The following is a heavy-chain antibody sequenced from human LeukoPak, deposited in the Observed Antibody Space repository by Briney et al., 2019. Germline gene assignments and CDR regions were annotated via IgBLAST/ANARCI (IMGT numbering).Heavy chain of an antibody. CDR3: ATLGYCSGGSCYGAWFDP. V-gene: IGHV4-30-2*01. D-gene: IGHD2-15*01. J-gene: IGHJ5*02. CDR1: GGSISSGGYS. Sequence: SETLSLTCAVSGGSISSGGYSWSWIRQPPGKGLEWIGYIYHSGSTYYNPSLKSRVTISVDRSKNQFSLKLSSVTVADTAVYYCATLGYCSGGSCYGAWFDPWGQGTLVTVSS. CDR2: IYHSGST.